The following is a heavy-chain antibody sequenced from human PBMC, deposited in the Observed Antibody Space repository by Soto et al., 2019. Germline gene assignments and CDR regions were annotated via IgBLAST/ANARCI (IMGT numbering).Heavy chain of an antibody. CDR1: GFTFSSYG. V-gene: IGHV3-33*08. D-gene: IGHD3-10*01. Sequence: GGSLRLSCAASGFTFSSYGMHWVRQTPGKGLEWVAVIWYDGSNKYYADSVKGRFTISRDNSKNTLYLQMNSLRAEDTAVYYCARDQGSGSYYPPTYYYYYGMDVWGQGTPVTVSS. J-gene: IGHJ6*02. CDR3: ARDQGSGSYYPPTYYYYYGMDV. CDR2: IWYDGSNK.